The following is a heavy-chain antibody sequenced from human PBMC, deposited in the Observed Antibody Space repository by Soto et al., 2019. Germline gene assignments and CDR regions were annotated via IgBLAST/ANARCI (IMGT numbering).Heavy chain of an antibody. D-gene: IGHD3-10*01. CDR3: ARDASSGSYFPHYYYYGMDV. CDR2: ISYDGSNK. V-gene: IGHV3-30-3*01. CDR1: GFTFSSYA. Sequence: PGGSLRLSCAASGFTFSSYAMHWVRQAPGKGLEWVAVISYDGSNKYYADSVKGRFTISRDNSKNTLYLQMDSLRAEDTAVYYCARDASSGSYFPHYYYYGMDVWGQGTTVTVSS. J-gene: IGHJ6*02.